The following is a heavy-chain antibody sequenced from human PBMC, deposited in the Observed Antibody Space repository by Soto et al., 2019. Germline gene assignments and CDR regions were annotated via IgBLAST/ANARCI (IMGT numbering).Heavy chain of an antibody. V-gene: IGHV3-15*07. D-gene: IGHD3-9*01. CDR3: TTTYDILTGYYIGLSYYYYGMDV. J-gene: IGHJ6*02. CDR2: ITSKTDGGTT. CDR1: GFTFSNAW. Sequence: EVQLVESGGGLVKPGGSLRLSCAASGFTFSNAWMNWVRQAPGKGLEWVGRITSKTDGGTTDYAAPVKGRFTISRDDSKNTLYLQMNSLKTDDTAVYYCTTTYDILTGYYIGLSYYYYGMDVWGQGTTVTVSS.